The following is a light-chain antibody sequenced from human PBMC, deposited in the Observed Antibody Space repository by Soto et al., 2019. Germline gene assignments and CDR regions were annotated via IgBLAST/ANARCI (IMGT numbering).Light chain of an antibody. CDR1: QSVSSSY. V-gene: IGKV3-20*01. J-gene: IGKJ1*01. CDR3: QHSGDFRWT. Sequence: EIVLTQSPGTLSLSPGERATLSCRASQSVSSSYLAWYQQKPGQAPRLLIYGASSRATGIPDRFSGSGSGTDFTLNISRLEPEDFAVYYSQHSGDFRWTFGQGTKV. CDR2: GAS.